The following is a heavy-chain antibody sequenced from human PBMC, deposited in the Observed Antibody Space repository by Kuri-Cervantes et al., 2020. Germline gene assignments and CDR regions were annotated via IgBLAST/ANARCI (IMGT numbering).Heavy chain of an antibody. CDR2: IYSGGST. V-gene: IGHV3-53*01. CDR3: AKAFGDIAVGYFDY. CDR1: GFTVSSNY. J-gene: IGHJ4*02. D-gene: IGHD6-19*01. Sequence: GESLKISCAASGFTVSSNYMSWVRQAPGKGLEWVSVIYSGGSTYYADSVKGRFTISRHNSKNTLYLQMNSLRAEDTAVYYCAKAFGDIAVGYFDYWGQGTLVTVSS.